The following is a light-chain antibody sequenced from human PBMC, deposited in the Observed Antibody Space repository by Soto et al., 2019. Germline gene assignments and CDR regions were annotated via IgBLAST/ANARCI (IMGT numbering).Light chain of an antibody. CDR1: QSFRSK. V-gene: IGKV3D-15*01. CDR3: QQANNFPRT. Sequence: EIVMTQSPSTLSVSPGERATLSCRASQSFRSKLAWYQQRPGQAPRLLIYGASTRDTGIPARFSGSESGTEFTLTISSLQPEDAATYYCQQANNFPRTFGQGTRLEIK. J-gene: IGKJ5*01. CDR2: GAS.